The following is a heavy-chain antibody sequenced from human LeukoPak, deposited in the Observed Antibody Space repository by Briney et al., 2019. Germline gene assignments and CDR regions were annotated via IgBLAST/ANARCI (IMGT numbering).Heavy chain of an antibody. Sequence: SETLSLTCTVSGRPISTFSWSWLRHSPGKGPEWIGSIYSRSTNFNPSFKSRVAISVDTSKNQFSLRLNSLTTADTAVYYCARDTTVASGIQYWGQGTLVTVSS. J-gene: IGHJ4*02. D-gene: IGHD5-18*01. CDR2: IYSRST. CDR3: ARDTTVASGIQY. CDR1: GRPISTFS. V-gene: IGHV4-59*01.